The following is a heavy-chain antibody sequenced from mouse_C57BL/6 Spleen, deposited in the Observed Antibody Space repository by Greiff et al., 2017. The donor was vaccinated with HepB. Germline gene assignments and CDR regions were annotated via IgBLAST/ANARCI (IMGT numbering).Heavy chain of an antibody. CDR3: AREGDYDGEYYAMDY. Sequence: QVQLQQSGAELVKPGASVKISCKASGYTFTDYYIHWVKQRPGQGLEWIGKIGPGSGSTYYNEKFKGKATLTADKSSSTAYLQLSSLTSEDAAVYFCAREGDYDGEYYAMDYWGQGTSVTVSS. V-gene: IGHV1-77*01. CDR1: GYTFTDYY. D-gene: IGHD2-4*01. J-gene: IGHJ4*01. CDR2: IGPGSGST.